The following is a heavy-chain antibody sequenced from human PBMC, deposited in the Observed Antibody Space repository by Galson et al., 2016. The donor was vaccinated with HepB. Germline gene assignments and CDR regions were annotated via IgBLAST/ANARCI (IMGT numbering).Heavy chain of an antibody. CDR3: VRADPRGSGWFDS. J-gene: IGHJ5*01. CDR1: GFTVGNAY. V-gene: IGHV3-53*01. D-gene: IGHD1-1*01. Sequence: SLRLSCAASGFTVGNAYMAWVRQAAGKGLEWASIIYTGGETFYTNSVKGRFTISRDSSMNTLYLQMNSLRVDDTAVYYCVRADPRGSGWFDSWGQGTLVTVSS. CDR2: IYTGGET.